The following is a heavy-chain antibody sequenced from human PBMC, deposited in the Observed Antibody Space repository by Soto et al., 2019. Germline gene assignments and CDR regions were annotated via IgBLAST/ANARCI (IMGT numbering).Heavy chain of an antibody. CDR2: IRSKANSYAT. Sequence: GGSLRLSCAASGFTFSGSAMHWVRQASGKGLEWVGRIRSKANSYATAYAASVKGRFTISRDDSKNTAYLQMNSLKTEDTAVYYCTTYLSHLPRVSNEKIFDYWGQGTLVTVSS. D-gene: IGHD1-1*01. CDR1: GFTFSGSA. CDR3: TTYLSHLPRVSNEKIFDY. V-gene: IGHV3-73*01. J-gene: IGHJ4*02.